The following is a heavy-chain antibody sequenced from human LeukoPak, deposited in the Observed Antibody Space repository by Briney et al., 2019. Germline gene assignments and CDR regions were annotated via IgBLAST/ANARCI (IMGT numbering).Heavy chain of an antibody. Sequence: PGTSLRLSCAASGFTFSSYAMHWVRQAPGKGLEWVAVISYDGSNKYYADSVKGRFTISRDNSKNTLYLQMNSLRAEDTAVYYCARDKGGYCSGGSCYGVDYWGQGTLVTVSS. CDR1: GFTFSSYA. J-gene: IGHJ4*02. D-gene: IGHD2-15*01. CDR2: ISYDGSNK. V-gene: IGHV3-30-3*01. CDR3: ARDKGGYCSGGSCYGVDY.